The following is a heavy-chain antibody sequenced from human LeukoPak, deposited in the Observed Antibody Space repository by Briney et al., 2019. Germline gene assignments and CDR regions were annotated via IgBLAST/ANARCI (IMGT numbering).Heavy chain of an antibody. V-gene: IGHV1-58*01. D-gene: IGHD4-11*01. J-gene: IGHJ6*02. CDR2: VVLLSGNT. CDR3: AAGLRGPTVTGKYYYYGMDV. Sequence: AAAVKVSCKPSRFTLTKSALQGVRPAPGQRLAWVEWVVLLSGNTDYAQKFQERVTITRDMFTSTAYMELSSLRSEDTAVYYCAAGLRGPTVTGKYYYYGMDVWGQGTTVTVSS. CDR1: RFTLTKSA.